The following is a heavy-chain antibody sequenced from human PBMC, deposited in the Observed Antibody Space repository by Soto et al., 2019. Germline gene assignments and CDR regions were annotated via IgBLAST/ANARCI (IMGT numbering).Heavy chain of an antibody. Sequence: PSETVSLTCTVSGGSITSGSFYWGWVRHSPGKGLEWIGSIYYSGSVYCNPSLESRVTISADVSRDQFSLKLTSVTAADTAVYYCARHGTALTAVNWFVSWGHGTLVTVSS. CDR2: IYYSGSV. CDR1: GGSITSGSFY. CDR3: ARHGTALTAVNWFVS. D-gene: IGHD2-21*02. J-gene: IGHJ5*01. V-gene: IGHV4-39*01.